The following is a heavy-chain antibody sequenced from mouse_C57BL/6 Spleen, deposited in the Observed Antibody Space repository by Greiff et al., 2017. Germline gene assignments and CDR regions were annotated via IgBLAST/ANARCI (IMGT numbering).Heavy chain of an antibody. CDR2: IYPGDGDT. D-gene: IGHD2-5*01. Sequence: VKLVESGAELVKPGASVKISCKASGYAFSSYWMNWVKQRPGKGLEWIGQIYPGDGDTNYNGKFKGKATLTADKSSSTAYMQLSSLTSEDSAVYFCAPYYSKGYFDVWGTGTTVTVSS. CDR1: GYAFSSYW. J-gene: IGHJ1*03. V-gene: IGHV1-80*01. CDR3: APYYSKGYFDV.